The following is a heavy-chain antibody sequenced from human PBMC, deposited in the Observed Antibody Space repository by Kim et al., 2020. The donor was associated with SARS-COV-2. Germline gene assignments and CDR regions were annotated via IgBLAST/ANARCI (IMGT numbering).Heavy chain of an antibody. CDR1: GGSISSGGYY. J-gene: IGHJ6*02. CDR2: IYYSGST. CDR3: ARDGAIDDYGDYEGGMDV. V-gene: IGHV4-31*03. Sequence: SETLSLTCTVSGGSISSGGYYWSWIRQHPGKVLEWIGYIYYSGSTYYNPSLKSRVTISVDTSKNQFSLKLSSVTAADTAVYYCARDGAIDDYGDYEGGMDVWGQGTTVTVSS. D-gene: IGHD4-17*01.